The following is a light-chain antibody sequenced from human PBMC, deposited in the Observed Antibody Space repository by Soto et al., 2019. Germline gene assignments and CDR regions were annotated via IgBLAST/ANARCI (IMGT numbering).Light chain of an antibody. CDR2: DVS. J-gene: IGLJ1*01. Sequence: QSVLTQPASVSGSPGQSITISCTGTSSDVGDYVSWCQQHPGKAPKLMIYDVSSRPSGVSNRFSGSKSGNTASLTISGLQAEDEADYYCSSYSSSTTYVFGTGTKVTVL. CDR1: SSDVGDY. CDR3: SSYSSSTTYV. V-gene: IGLV2-14*03.